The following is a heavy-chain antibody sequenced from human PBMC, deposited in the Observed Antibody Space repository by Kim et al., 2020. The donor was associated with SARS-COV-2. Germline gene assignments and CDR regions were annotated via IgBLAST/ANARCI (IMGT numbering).Heavy chain of an antibody. Sequence: GSTYYADSVKGRFTISRDNSKNTLYLQMNSLRAEDTAVYYCAKDQSRPGDWGQGTLVTVSS. V-gene: IGHV3-23*01. J-gene: IGHJ4*02. CDR2: GST. CDR3: AKDQSRPGD.